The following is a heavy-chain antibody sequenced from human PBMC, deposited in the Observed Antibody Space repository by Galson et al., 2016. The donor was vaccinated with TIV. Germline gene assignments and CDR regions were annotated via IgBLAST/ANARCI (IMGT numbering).Heavy chain of an antibody. Sequence: SVKVSCKASGYTFTTYDIIWVRQATGQGLEWMGRMNPDSANTDYAQKFQGRFTISRDNSKNTLYLQMDSLRIEDTAVYYCARDGHDFWSGGANTLDYWGQGILVTVSS. CDR1: GYTFTTYD. V-gene: IGHV1-8*02. CDR3: ARDGHDFWSGGANTLDY. J-gene: IGHJ4*02. CDR2: MNPDSANT. D-gene: IGHD3-3*01.